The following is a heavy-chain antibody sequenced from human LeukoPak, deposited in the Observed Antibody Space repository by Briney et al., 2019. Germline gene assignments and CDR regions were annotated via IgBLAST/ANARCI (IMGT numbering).Heavy chain of an antibody. V-gene: IGHV1-2*02. J-gene: IGHJ5*02. CDR3: ARVHRPYCSSTSCQGFDP. CDR2: INPNSGGT. D-gene: IGHD2-2*01. CDR1: GYTFTGYY. Sequence: ASVKVSCKASGYTFTGYYMHWVRQAPGQGLEWMGWINPNSGGTNYAQKFQGRVTMTRDTSISTAYMELSSLRSEDTAVYYCARVHRPYCSSTSCQGFDPWGQGTLVTVSS.